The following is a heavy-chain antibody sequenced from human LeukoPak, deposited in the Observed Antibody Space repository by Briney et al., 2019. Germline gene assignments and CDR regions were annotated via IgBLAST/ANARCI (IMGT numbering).Heavy chain of an antibody. CDR3: ARHFPYGGNDAFDI. CDR1: GYSFTSYW. J-gene: IGHJ3*02. V-gene: IGHV5-51*01. D-gene: IGHD4/OR15-4a*01. Sequence: GESLKISCKGSGYSFTSYWIGWVRQMTGKGLEWMGIIYPGDSDTRYSPPFQGQVTISADKSISTAYLQWSTLKASDTAIYYCARHFPYGGNDAFDIWGQGTMVTVSS. CDR2: IYPGDSDT.